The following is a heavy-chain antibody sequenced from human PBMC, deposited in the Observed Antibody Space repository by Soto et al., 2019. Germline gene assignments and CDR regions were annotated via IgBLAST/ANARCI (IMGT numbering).Heavy chain of an antibody. Sequence: SETLSLTCAVYGGSFSDYYWNWIRQPPGKGLEWIGEINQSGSTNSNPSLKSRVTISIDSSKNQFSVKLTSVTAADTAVYYCARLPRGPNYGMDVWGQGTTVT. J-gene: IGHJ6*02. CDR3: ARLPRGPNYGMDV. CDR2: INQSGST. V-gene: IGHV4-34*01. CDR1: GGSFSDYY.